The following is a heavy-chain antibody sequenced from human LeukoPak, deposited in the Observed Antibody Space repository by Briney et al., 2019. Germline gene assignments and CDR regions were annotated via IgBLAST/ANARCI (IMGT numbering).Heavy chain of an antibody. V-gene: IGHV4-39*01. CDR1: GGSISSSSYY. CDR3: ARQSASWIQLWLGHFDY. Sequence: SETLSLTCTVSGGSISSSSYYWGWIRQPPGKGLEWIGSIYYSGSTYYNPSLKSRVTISVDTSKNQFSLKLSSVIAADMAVYYCARQSASWIQLWLGHFDYWGQGTLVTVSS. CDR2: IYYSGST. D-gene: IGHD5-18*01. J-gene: IGHJ4*02.